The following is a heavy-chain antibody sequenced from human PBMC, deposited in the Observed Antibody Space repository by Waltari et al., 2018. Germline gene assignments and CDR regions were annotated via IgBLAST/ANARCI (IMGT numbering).Heavy chain of an antibody. CDR1: GATISSSGYY. V-gene: IGHV4-31*03. J-gene: IGHJ4*02. Sequence: QVQLQESGHGLVKPSQTLSLTCTVSGATISSSGYYWSWIRQHPGKGLEWIGYIFHSGETYYNPSLRSRVRISVDTSQNQFSLRLNSATAADTAVYYCARDGAAAAGLDYWGQG. CDR3: ARDGAAAAGLDY. CDR2: IFHSGET. D-gene: IGHD6-13*01.